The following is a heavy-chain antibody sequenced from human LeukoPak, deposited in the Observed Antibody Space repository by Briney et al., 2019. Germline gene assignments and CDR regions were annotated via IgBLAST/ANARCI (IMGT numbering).Heavy chain of an antibody. V-gene: IGHV1-69*01. CDR1: GGTFSSYA. CDR3: ASRLYCSNTRCRNFPFAY. J-gene: IGHJ4*02. CDR2: IIPIFGTA. D-gene: IGHD2-2*01. Sequence: GASVKVSCKASGGTFSSYAINWVRQAPGQGLEWMGGIIPIFGTANYAQKFQDRVTITVDESTSTAYMELSSLRSEDTAIYYCASRLYCSNTRCRNFPFAYWGQGTLVTVSS.